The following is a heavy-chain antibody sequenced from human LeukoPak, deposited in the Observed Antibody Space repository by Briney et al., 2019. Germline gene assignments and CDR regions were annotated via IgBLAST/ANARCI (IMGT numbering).Heavy chain of an antibody. D-gene: IGHD5-24*01. CDR2: LKQDGSQV. V-gene: IGHV3-7*01. Sequence: PGGSLRLSCAASGFTFSNYWMNWVRQAPGRGLEWLANLKQDGSQVHYVDSVKGRFTIYRDNAKNSLYLQMNSLRAEDTAVYYCVRDKMYTSSDDYWGQGTLVTVSS. CDR1: GFTFSNYW. CDR3: VRDKMYTSSDDY. J-gene: IGHJ4*01.